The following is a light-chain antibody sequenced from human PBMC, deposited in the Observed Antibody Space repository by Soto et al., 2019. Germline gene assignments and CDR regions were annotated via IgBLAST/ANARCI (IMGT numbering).Light chain of an antibody. J-gene: IGKJ1*01. CDR1: QTMGSW. V-gene: IGKV1-39*01. Sequence: DIQMTHSPSTLSGSVGFRFAITCRASQTMGSWLALYEQKPGKAPKLVIFAASRLQSGAPSRLSGSRSGPAFTLTISSMKPEDFATYYCQQSYSSPPTFGPGPKVDIK. CDR3: QQSYSSPPT. CDR2: AAS.